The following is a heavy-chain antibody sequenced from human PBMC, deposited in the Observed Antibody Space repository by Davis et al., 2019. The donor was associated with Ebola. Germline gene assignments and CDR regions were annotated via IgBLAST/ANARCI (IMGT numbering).Heavy chain of an antibody. Sequence: GGSLRLSCAASGFTVSSNYMSWVRQAPGKGLEWVSVIYSGGTTEYADSVKGRFIISRDHSKNTLYLQMDSLRAEDTAVYYCVRLPTGFPNWCDPWGQGTLVTVSS. CDR3: VRLPTGFPNWCDP. CDR2: IYSGGTT. J-gene: IGHJ5*02. V-gene: IGHV3-53*01. CDR1: GFTVSSNY. D-gene: IGHD2-8*02.